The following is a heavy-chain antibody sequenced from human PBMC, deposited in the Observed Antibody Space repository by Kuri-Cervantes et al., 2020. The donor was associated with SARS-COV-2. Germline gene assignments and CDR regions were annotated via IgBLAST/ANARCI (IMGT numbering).Heavy chain of an antibody. D-gene: IGHD3-22*01. CDR3: AKDGGSGYSRDAFDI. Sequence: GESLKISCAASGFTFSSYAMHWVRQAPGKGLEWVAVISYDGSNKYYADSVKGRFTISRDNSKNTLYLQMNSLRAEDTAVYYCAKDGGSGYSRDAFDIWGQGTMVTVS. J-gene: IGHJ3*02. CDR1: GFTFSSYA. V-gene: IGHV3-30*01. CDR2: ISYDGSNK.